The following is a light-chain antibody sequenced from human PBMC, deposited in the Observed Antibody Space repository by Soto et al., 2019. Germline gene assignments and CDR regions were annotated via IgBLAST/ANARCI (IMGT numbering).Light chain of an antibody. CDR1: SSDVGGYDY. CDR2: EVS. J-gene: IGLJ2*01. CDR3: TSYTSSSPVV. V-gene: IGLV2-8*01. Sequence: QSALTQPPSASGSPGQSVTISCTGTSSDVGGYDYVSWYQQHPGEAPKLMIYEVSKRPSGVPDRFSGSKSGNTASLAVSGLQAEDEADYYCTSYTSSSPVVFGGGTKLTVL.